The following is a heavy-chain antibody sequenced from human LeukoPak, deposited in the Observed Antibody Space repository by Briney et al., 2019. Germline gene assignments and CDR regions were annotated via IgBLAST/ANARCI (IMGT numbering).Heavy chain of an antibody. D-gene: IGHD6-13*01. CDR1: GFTVSNNY. Sequence: GGSLRLSCAVFGFTVSNNYMNWVRQAPGKGLEWVSVIYSGGSTYYADSVKGRFTISRDNFKNTLYLQMNSLRGEDTAVYYCARSGAAGTFDYWGQGTLVTVSS. CDR2: IYSGGST. J-gene: IGHJ4*02. V-gene: IGHV3-66*01. CDR3: ARSGAAGTFDY.